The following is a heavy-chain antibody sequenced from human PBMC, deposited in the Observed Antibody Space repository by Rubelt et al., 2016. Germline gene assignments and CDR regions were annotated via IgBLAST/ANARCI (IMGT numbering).Heavy chain of an antibody. J-gene: IGHJ4*02. Sequence: QLQLQESGPGLVKPSETLSLTCSVSGGSISSNDFYWGWIRQPPGKGLEWIGRIYYSGSPYYNPSLKSRVTISFDPSKHQLSRRRTSLTSADTAVYHCASQLGIAPPHFDYWGQGTLVTVSS. D-gene: IGHD2-21*01. V-gene: IGHV4-39*07. CDR3: ASQLGIAPPHFDY. CDR1: GGSISSNDFY. CDR2: IYYSGSP.